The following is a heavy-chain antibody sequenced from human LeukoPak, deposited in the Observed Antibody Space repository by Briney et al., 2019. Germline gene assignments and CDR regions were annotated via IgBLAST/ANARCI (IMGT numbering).Heavy chain of an antibody. V-gene: IGHV3-7*03. CDR3: ARYCSGGSCFDY. J-gene: IGHJ4*02. CDR1: GCTLSAYW. D-gene: IGHD2-15*01. Sequence: GSLRLSCATSGCTLSAYWMSWVRQAQGKGLEWVANINQDGGEKYYVDSVKGRFTISRDNAKNSLYLQMNSLRAEDTAVYYCARYCSGGSCFDYWGQGTLVTVSS. CDR2: INQDGGEK.